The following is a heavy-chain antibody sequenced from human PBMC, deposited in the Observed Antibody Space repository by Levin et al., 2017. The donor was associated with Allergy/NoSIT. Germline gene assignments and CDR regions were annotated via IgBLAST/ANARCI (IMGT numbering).Heavy chain of an antibody. Sequence: EASVKVSCKASGYTFTGYYMHWVRQAPGQGLEWMGWINPNSGGTNYAQKFQGRVTMTRDTSISTAYMELSRLRSDDTAVYYCARVVPAAIFWFDPWGQGTLVTVSS. J-gene: IGHJ5*02. CDR1: GYTFTGYY. V-gene: IGHV1-2*02. CDR2: INPNSGGT. D-gene: IGHD2-2*01. CDR3: ARVVPAAIFWFDP.